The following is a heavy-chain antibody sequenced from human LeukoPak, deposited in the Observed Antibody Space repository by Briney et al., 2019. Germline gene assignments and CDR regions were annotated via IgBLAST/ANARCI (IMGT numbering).Heavy chain of an antibody. V-gene: IGHV3-21*01. CDR3: VRENHGSFDY. D-gene: IGHD1-14*01. J-gene: IGHJ4*02. CDR1: GFSFSSYY. CDR2: ISSSSTYI. Sequence: GGSLRLSCAASGFSFSSYYVNWVRQAPGKGLEWVSCISSSSTYIYYADSVRGRFAISRDNAKNSLYLQMNSLRADDTAVYYCVRENHGSFDYWGQGSLVTISS.